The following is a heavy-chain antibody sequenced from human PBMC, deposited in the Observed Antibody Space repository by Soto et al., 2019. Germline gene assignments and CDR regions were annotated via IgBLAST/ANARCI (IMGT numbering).Heavy chain of an antibody. J-gene: IGHJ1*01. CDR1: GGSFSGYY. CDR3: ARGRMGYFQH. Sequence: QVQLQQWGAGLLKPSETLSLTCAVYGGSFSGYYWSWIRHPPGKGLEWIGEINHSGSTNYNPSLKSRVTISVDTSKNQFSLKLSSVTAADTAVYYCARGRMGYFQHWGQGTLVTVSS. V-gene: IGHV4-34*01. D-gene: IGHD2-8*01. CDR2: INHSGST.